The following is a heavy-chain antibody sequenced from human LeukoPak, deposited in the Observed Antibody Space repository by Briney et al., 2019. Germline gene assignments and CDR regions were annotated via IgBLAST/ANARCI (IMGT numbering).Heavy chain of an antibody. Sequence: PGGSLRLSCAASGFTFDDYAMHWVRQAPGKGLEWVSGISWNSGSIGYADSVKGRFTISRDNSKNTLYLQMNSLRAEDTAVYYCARDSSSSWYHSGYFDYWGQGTLVTVSS. D-gene: IGHD6-13*01. J-gene: IGHJ4*02. CDR3: ARDSSSSWYHSGYFDY. CDR1: GFTFDDYA. CDR2: ISWNSGSI. V-gene: IGHV3-9*01.